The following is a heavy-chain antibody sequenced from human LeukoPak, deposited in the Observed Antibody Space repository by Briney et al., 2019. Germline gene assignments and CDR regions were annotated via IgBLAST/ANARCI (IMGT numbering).Heavy chain of an antibody. J-gene: IGHJ5*02. D-gene: IGHD6-19*01. Sequence: GASVKVSCKASGYTFTGYYMHWVRQAPGQGLEWMGWINPNSGGTNYAQKFQGRVTMTRDTSISTAYMELSRLRSDDTAVYYCARDGDPATYSSGPFWFDPWGQGTLVTVSS. V-gene: IGHV1-2*02. CDR1: GYTFTGYY. CDR3: ARDGDPATYSSGPFWFDP. CDR2: INPNSGGT.